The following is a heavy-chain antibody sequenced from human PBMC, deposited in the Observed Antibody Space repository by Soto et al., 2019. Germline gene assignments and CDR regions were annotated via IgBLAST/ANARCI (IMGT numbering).Heavy chain of an antibody. J-gene: IGHJ5*02. CDR2: IYHSGST. V-gene: IGHV4-4*02. Sequence: SETLSLTCAVSGGSISSSNWWSWVRQPPGKGLEWIGEIYHSGSTNYNPSLKSRVTISVDKSKNQFPLKLSSVTAADPAVDYWGRGGRGGYGGYDVARTYWFTPWGQETLVTVS. CDR3: GRGGRGGYGGYDVARTYWFTP. CDR1: GGSISSSNW. D-gene: IGHD5-12*01.